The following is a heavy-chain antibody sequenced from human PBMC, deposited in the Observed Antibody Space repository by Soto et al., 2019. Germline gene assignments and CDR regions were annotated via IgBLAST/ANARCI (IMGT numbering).Heavy chain of an antibody. D-gene: IGHD2-2*01. CDR3: ATFLWWSSTGFDP. J-gene: IGHJ5*02. CDR2: IKQDGSEK. Sequence: PGGSLRLSCAASGFTFSSYWMSWVRQAPGKGLEWVANIKQDGSEKYYVDSVKGRFTISRDNAKNSLYLQMNSLRAEDTAVYYCATFLWWSSTGFDPWGQGTLVTVSS. V-gene: IGHV3-7*01. CDR1: GFTFSSYW.